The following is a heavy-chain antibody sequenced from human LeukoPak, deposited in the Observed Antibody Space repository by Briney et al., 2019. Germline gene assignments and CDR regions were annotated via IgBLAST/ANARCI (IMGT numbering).Heavy chain of an antibody. CDR1: GGSFSGYY. CDR3: AAIPPSFDY. J-gene: IGHJ4*02. V-gene: IGHV4-34*01. D-gene: IGHD2-2*02. Sequence: SETLSLTCAVYGGSFSGYYWSWIRQPPGKGLEWIGEINHSGSTNYNPSLKSRVTISVDTSKNQFSLKLSSVTAADTAVYYCAAIPPSFDYWGQGTLVTVSS. CDR2: INHSGST.